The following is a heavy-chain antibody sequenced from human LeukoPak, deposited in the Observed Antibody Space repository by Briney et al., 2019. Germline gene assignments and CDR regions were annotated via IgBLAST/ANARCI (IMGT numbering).Heavy chain of an antibody. Sequence: VASVEVSCKASGGTFSSYAISWVRQAPGQGLEWMGGIIPIFGTANYAQKFQGRVTITTDESTSTAYMELSSLRSEDTAVYYCARGALGGYLKCYYYYYMDVWGKGTTVTVSS. J-gene: IGHJ6*03. V-gene: IGHV1-69*05. D-gene: IGHD3-22*01. CDR1: GGTFSSYA. CDR2: IIPIFGTA. CDR3: ARGALGGYLKCYYYYYMDV.